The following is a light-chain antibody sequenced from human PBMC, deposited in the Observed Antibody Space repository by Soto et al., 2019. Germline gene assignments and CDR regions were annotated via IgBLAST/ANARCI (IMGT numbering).Light chain of an antibody. CDR2: GAS. V-gene: IGKV3-20*01. CDR3: QQYGSSPRT. CDR1: QSVSSSY. Sequence: EIVLTQSPGTLSLSPGERATLSCRASQSVSSSYLAWYQQKPGQAPRLLIYGASSRATGIPDRFSGSGSGTGFTLTISRLEPEDFAVYYCQQYGSSPRTFGGGTKVEIQ. J-gene: IGKJ4*01.